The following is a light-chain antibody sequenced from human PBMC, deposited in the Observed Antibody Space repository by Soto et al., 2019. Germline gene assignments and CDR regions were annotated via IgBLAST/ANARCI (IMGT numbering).Light chain of an antibody. Sequence: QSVLTQPPSASGTPGQRVTISCSGSSSNIGSNTVNWYQQLPGTAPKLLIYSNNQRPSGVPDRFSGSKSGTSASLAISGLQSEDEADYYCAAWDGSLSGPVFGGGTQLTVL. CDR1: SSNIGSNT. CDR2: SNN. J-gene: IGLJ2*01. CDR3: AAWDGSLSGPV. V-gene: IGLV1-44*01.